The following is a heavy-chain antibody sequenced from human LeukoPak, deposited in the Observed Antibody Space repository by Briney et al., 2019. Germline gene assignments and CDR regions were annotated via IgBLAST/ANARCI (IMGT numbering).Heavy chain of an antibody. D-gene: IGHD4-17*01. Sequence: PGGSLRLSCAASGFTFSSYSMNWVRQAPGKGLEWVSYISSSGSTMYYADSVKGRFTISRDNAKNSLYLQMNSLKTEDTAVYYCTRLFPAYGDYWNYYYYYYMDVWGKGTTVTVSS. CDR3: TRLFPAYGDYWNYYYYYYMDV. CDR2: ISSSGSTM. J-gene: IGHJ6*03. CDR1: GFTFSSYS. V-gene: IGHV3-48*01.